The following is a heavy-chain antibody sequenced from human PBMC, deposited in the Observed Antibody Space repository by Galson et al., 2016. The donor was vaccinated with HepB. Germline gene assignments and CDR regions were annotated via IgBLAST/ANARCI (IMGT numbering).Heavy chain of an antibody. CDR1: GFTFSDYY. Sequence: SLRLSCAASGFTFSDYYMSWIRQAPGKGLEWLSYITSIGSYKKYADSVKGRLTISRDNAKKSLYLQMNSLRAEDTAVYYCVRIHPYNIAARRQGWFDPWGQETLVTVSS. D-gene: IGHD6-6*01. CDR3: VRIHPYNIAARRQGWFDP. CDR2: ITSIGSYK. J-gene: IGHJ5*02. V-gene: IGHV3-11*06.